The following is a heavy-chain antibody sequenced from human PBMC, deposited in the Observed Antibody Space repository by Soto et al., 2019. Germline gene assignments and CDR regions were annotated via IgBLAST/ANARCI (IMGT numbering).Heavy chain of an antibody. D-gene: IGHD6-13*01. CDR1: GYTFTSQN. Sequence: ASVKVSCKASGYTFTSQNMHWVRQAPGQGLEWMGVINPSIGTTTYAQKFQGRVTMTRDTSTSTVYMEVSSLRSEDTATYYCVKGSSIWYRKIDYWGQGTPVTVSS. CDR2: INPSIGTT. J-gene: IGHJ4*02. CDR3: VKGSSIWYRKIDY. V-gene: IGHV1-46*01.